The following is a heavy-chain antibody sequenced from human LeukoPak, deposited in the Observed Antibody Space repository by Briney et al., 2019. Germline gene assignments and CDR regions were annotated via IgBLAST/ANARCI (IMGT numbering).Heavy chain of an antibody. CDR3: AKAGGSGSYYYFDY. V-gene: IGHV3-23*01. Sequence: PGGSLRLSCAASGFTFSTYVMHWVRQAPGKGLEWVSAISGSGGSTYYADSVKGRFTISRDNSKNTLYLQMNSLRAEDTAVYYCAKAGGSGSYYYFDYWGQGTLVTVSS. CDR2: ISGSGGST. J-gene: IGHJ4*02. CDR1: GFTFSTYV. D-gene: IGHD3-10*01.